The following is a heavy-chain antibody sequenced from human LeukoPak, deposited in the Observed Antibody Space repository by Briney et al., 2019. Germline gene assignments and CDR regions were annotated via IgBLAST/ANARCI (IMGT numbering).Heavy chain of an antibody. V-gene: IGHV4-59*01. CDR1: GGSISSYY. D-gene: IGHD3-10*01. J-gene: IGHJ4*02. CDR2: IYYSGST. CDR3: ARRGSGSPIDY. Sequence: SETLSLTCTVSGGSISSYYWSWTRQPPGKGLEWIGYIYYSGSTNYNPSLKSRVTISVDTSKNQFSLKLSSVTAADTAVYYCARRGSGSPIDYWGQGTLVTVSS.